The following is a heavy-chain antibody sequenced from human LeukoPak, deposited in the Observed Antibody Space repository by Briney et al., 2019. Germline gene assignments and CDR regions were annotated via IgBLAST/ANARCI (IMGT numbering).Heavy chain of an antibody. J-gene: IGHJ5*02. Sequence: GGSLRLSCAASGFTFDDYAMHWVRQAPGKGLEWVSGISWNSGSIGYADSVKGRFTISRDNAKNSLYLQMNSLRAEDTAVYYCAKSDGYNWFDPWGQGTLVTVSS. V-gene: IGHV3-9*01. CDR1: GFTFDDYA. CDR3: AKSDGYNWFDP. CDR2: ISWNSGSI. D-gene: IGHD5-24*01.